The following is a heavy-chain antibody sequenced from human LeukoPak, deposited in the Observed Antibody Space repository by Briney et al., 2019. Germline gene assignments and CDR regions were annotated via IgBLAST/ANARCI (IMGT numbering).Heavy chain of an antibody. D-gene: IGHD6-6*01. CDR2: ISSGGSFI. CDR1: GFTFSSYS. V-gene: IGHV3-21*01. J-gene: IGHJ4*02. CDR3: ASSSSYDY. Sequence: GGSLRLSCAASGFTFSSYSMNWVRQAPGKGLEWVSSISSGGSFIYYADSVKGRFTISRDIAKNSLYLQMNSLRAEDAAVYYCASSSSYDYWGRGTLVIVSS.